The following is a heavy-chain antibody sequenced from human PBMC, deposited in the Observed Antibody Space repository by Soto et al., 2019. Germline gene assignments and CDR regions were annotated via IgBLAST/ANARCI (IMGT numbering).Heavy chain of an antibody. V-gene: IGHV3-74*01. J-gene: IGHJ4*02. Sequence: EVQLVESGGGVVQPGGSLRLSCAASGFTFTTHWMHWVRQGPEKGLVWVSRVDGAGTRTDYADSVKGRFTISRDNAKNTVYLQMNSLRAEDTAVYYCVRDFPRDNYNGDYWGQGTLVTVSS. D-gene: IGHD4-4*01. CDR2: VDGAGTRT. CDR3: VRDFPRDNYNGDY. CDR1: GFTFTTHW.